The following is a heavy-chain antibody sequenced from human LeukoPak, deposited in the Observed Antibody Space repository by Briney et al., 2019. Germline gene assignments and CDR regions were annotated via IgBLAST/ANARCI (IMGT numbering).Heavy chain of an antibody. Sequence: SETLSLTCAVSGGSISSRDYYWGWIRQPPGKGLEWIGSFYNTGNTYYNPSLNSRVTISLDTSKSQFSLTLTSVTAADTAVYYCASHSQVVTAISWYFDLWGRGTLVTVSS. CDR1: GGSISSRDYY. D-gene: IGHD2-21*02. J-gene: IGHJ2*01. CDR2: FYNTGNT. CDR3: ASHSQVVTAISWYFDL. V-gene: IGHV4-39*07.